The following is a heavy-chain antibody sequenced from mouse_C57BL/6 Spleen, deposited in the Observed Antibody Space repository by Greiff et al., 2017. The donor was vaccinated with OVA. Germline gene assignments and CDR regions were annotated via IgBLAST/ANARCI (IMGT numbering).Heavy chain of an antibody. V-gene: IGHV2-2*01. Sequence: VKLVESGPGLVQPSQSLSITCTVSGFSLTSYGVHWVRQSPGKGLEWLGVIWSGGSTDYNAAFISRLSISKDNSKSQVFFKMNSLQADDTAIYYCARNEGDDYDGAWFAYWGQGTLVTVSA. CDR3: ARNEGDDYDGAWFAY. D-gene: IGHD2-4*01. CDR1: GFSLTSYG. CDR2: IWSGGST. J-gene: IGHJ3*01.